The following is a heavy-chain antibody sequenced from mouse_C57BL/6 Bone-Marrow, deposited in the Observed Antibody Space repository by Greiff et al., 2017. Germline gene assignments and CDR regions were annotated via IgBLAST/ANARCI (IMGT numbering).Heavy chain of an antibody. D-gene: IGHD1-1*02. Sequence: QVQLQQPGAELVRPGSSVKLSCKASGYTFTSYWMDWVKQRPGQGLEWIGNIYPSDSETHYNQKFKDKATLTVDKPSSTAYMQLSSLTSEDSAVYYCARYGTAWCAYWGQGTLVTVSA. J-gene: IGHJ3*01. CDR2: IYPSDSET. CDR1: GYTFTSYW. V-gene: IGHV1-61*01. CDR3: ARYGTAWCAY.